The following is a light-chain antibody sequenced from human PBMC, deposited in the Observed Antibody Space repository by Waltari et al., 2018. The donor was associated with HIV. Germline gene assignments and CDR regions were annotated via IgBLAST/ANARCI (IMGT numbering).Light chain of an antibody. CDR3: QQYDRWPLT. CDR2: GAS. J-gene: IGKJ4*01. Sequence: ELVMTQSPVTLSVSQGERATLSCRASQSVSSKLAWYQQKPGQAPRLLIYGASTRATGIPARFSGSGSGTEFTLTISSLQSEDFAVYCCQQYDRWPLTFGGGTKVEI. V-gene: IGKV3-15*01. CDR1: QSVSSK.